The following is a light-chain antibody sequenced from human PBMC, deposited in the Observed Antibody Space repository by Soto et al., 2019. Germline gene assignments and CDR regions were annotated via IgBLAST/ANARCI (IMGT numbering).Light chain of an antibody. CDR3: CSYARPTFYA. V-gene: IGLV2-11*01. CDR1: SSDVGGYNY. Sequence: QSVLTQPRSVSGSPGQSVTISCTGTSSDVGGYNYVSWYQQHPGKAPKLMIYDVSKRPSGVPDRFSGSKSGNTASLTISGLQAEDEADYYCCSYARPTFYAFATGTKLTVL. CDR2: DVS. J-gene: IGLJ1*01.